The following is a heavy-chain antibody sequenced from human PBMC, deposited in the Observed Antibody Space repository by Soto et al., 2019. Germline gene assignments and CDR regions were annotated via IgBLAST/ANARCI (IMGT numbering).Heavy chain of an antibody. V-gene: IGHV3-48*02. CDR2: ISASRTTI. Sequence: EGQLVESGGGLVQPGGSLRLSCTVSGFTFTDYSMNWVRQAPGKGLEWLSYISASRTTIYYAGSVRGRFTVSRDNAKNSIYLQMNSLRDDDTAVYYCARDGRRGYDLDVWGQGTMVTVSS. CDR3: ARDGRRGYDLDV. D-gene: IGHD1-26*01. CDR1: GFTFTDYS. J-gene: IGHJ6*02.